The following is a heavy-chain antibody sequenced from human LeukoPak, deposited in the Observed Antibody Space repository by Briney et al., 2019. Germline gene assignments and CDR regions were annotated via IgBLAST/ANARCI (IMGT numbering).Heavy chain of an antibody. Sequence: GRSLRLSCAASGFTASSNYMTWVRQAPGKGLEWVSVIYSGGSTYYADSVKGRFTISRHNSKNTLYLQMNSLRAEDTAVYYCARGTHQDLFDYWGQGTLVTVSS. CDR1: GFTASSNY. D-gene: IGHD1-1*01. CDR2: IYSGGST. J-gene: IGHJ4*02. V-gene: IGHV3-53*04. CDR3: ARGTHQDLFDY.